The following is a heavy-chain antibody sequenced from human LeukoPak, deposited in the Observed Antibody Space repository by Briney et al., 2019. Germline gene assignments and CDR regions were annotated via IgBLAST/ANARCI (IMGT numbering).Heavy chain of an antibody. CDR3: ARAGPSTSDHYYGSGSYLPDAFDI. CDR2: ISAYNSAYNGNT. D-gene: IGHD3-10*01. CDR1: GYTFINYG. J-gene: IGHJ3*02. V-gene: IGHV1-18*01. Sequence: ASVKVSCKASGYTFINYGITWVRQAPGQGLEWMGWISAYNSAYNGNTHYAQKLQGRVTMTTDTSTSTAYMELRSLRSDDTAVYYCARAGPSTSDHYYGSGSYLPDAFDIWGQGTMVTVSS.